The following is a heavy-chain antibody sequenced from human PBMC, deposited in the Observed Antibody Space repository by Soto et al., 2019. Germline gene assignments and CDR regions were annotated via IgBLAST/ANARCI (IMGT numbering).Heavy chain of an antibody. D-gene: IGHD1-7*01. CDR3: ARITGTRTHAFDI. CDR2: ISANNGNT. V-gene: IGHV1-18*01. J-gene: IGHJ3*02. Sequence: ASVKVSCKASGGTFSSYAISWVRQAPGQGLEWMGWISANNGNTNYAQKFQGRVTMATDTSTSTAYMELRSLRSDDTAVYYCARITGTRTHAFDIWGQGTMVTVS. CDR1: GGTFSSYA.